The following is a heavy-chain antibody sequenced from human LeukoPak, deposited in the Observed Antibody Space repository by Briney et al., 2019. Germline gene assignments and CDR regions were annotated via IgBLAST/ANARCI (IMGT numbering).Heavy chain of an antibody. CDR3: ARASTGEQWLVRYFDY. D-gene: IGHD6-19*01. V-gene: IGHV3-11*04. CDR2: ISSSGSTI. J-gene: IGHJ4*02. Sequence: GGSLRLSCAASGFTFSDYYMSWIRQAPEKGQELVSYISSSGSTIYYADSVKGRFTISRDNAENSLYLQMNSLRAEDTAVYYCARASTGEQWLVRYFDYWGQGTLVTVSS. CDR1: GFTFSDYY.